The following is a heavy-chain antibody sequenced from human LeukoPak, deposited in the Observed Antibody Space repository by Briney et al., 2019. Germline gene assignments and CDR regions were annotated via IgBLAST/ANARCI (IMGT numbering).Heavy chain of an antibody. CDR2: ISSGSGYI. CDR1: GLTFSSNS. V-gene: IGHV3-21*01. CDR3: VRDSSWFDF. Sequence: GGSLRLSCAASGLTFSSNSMNWVRQAPGKGLEWVSSISSGSGYIYYADSVKGRFTISRDNAKNSLYLQMNSLRAEDTAVYYCVRDSSWFDFWGQGTLVTVSS. D-gene: IGHD6-13*01. J-gene: IGHJ4*02.